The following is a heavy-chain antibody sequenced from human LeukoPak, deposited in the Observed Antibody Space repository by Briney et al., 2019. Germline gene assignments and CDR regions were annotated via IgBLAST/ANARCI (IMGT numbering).Heavy chain of an antibody. CDR1: GYTFTSYD. CDR2: MNPDSGNT. CDR3: ARGSRDGGIRFLEWLNYYYYMDV. V-gene: IGHV1-8*03. Sequence: ASVKDSCKASGYTFTSYDINWVRQATGQGREWMGWMNPDSGNTGYAQKLQGRVTISRNTHRRKDYIELSSLRSEDTAVYYCARGSRDGGIRFLEWLNYYYYMDVWGKGTTVIVSS. D-gene: IGHD3-3*01. J-gene: IGHJ6*03.